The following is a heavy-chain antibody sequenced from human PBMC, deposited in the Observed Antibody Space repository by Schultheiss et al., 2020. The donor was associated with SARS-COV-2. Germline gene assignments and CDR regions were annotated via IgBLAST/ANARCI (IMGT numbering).Heavy chain of an antibody. V-gene: IGHV4-39*07. Sequence: SETLSLTCTVSGGSISSGGYYWSWIRQPPGKGLEWIGEINHSGSTNYNPSLKSRVTISVDTSKNQFSLKLSSVTAADTAVYYCARGVSVTTGPGWFDPWGQGTLVTVSS. CDR3: ARGVSVTTGPGWFDP. CDR1: GGSISSGGYY. CDR2: INHSGST. D-gene: IGHD4-17*01. J-gene: IGHJ5*02.